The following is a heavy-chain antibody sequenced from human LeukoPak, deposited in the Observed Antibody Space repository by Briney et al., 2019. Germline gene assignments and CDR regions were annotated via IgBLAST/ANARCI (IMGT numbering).Heavy chain of an antibody. CDR1: GGSISSYY. V-gene: IGHV4-59*08. Sequence: SETLSLTCTVSGGSISSYYWSWIRQPPGKGLEWIGYIYYSGSTNYNPSLKSRVTISVDTSKNQFSLKLSSVTAADTAVYYCARHGSGYYFFDYWGRGTLVTVSS. CDR2: IYYSGST. D-gene: IGHD3-3*01. CDR3: ARHGSGYYFFDY. J-gene: IGHJ4*02.